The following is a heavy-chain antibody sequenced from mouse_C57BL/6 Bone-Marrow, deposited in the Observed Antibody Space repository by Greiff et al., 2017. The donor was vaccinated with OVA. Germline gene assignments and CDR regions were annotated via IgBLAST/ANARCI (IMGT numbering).Heavy chain of an antibody. CDR3: AREGDYYGSSYVGWFAY. J-gene: IGHJ3*01. V-gene: IGHV1-63*01. D-gene: IGHD1-1*01. CDR1: GYTFTNYW. CDR2: IYPGGGYT. Sequence: QVQLQQSGAELVRPGTSVKMSCKASGYTFTNYWIGWAKQRPGHGLEWIGDIYPGGGYTNYNEKFKDKATLTADKSSSTAYMQFSSLTSEDSAIYYCAREGDYYGSSYVGWFAYWGQGTLVTVSA.